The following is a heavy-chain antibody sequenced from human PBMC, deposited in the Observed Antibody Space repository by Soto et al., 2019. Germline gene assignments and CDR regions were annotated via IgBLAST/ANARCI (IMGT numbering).Heavy chain of an antibody. CDR2: IYYSGST. CDR3: ARHVEGIVGANLFFDY. Sequence: QSQTLSLTCTVSGGSISSSSYYWGWIRQPPGKGLEWIGSIYYSGSTYYNPSLKSRVTISVDTSKNQFSLKLSSVTAADTAVYYCARHVEGIVGANLFFDYWGQGTLVTVSS. D-gene: IGHD2-21*01. CDR1: GGSISSSSYY. V-gene: IGHV4-39*01. J-gene: IGHJ4*02.